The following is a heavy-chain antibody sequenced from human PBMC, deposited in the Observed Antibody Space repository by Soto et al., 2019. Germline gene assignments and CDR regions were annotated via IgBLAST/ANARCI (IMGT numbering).Heavy chain of an antibody. V-gene: IGHV3-7*01. J-gene: IGHJ4*02. CDR3: ARTGDGHHDFLDY. Sequence: AGGSLRLSCAASGFTFSSYWMNWVRQAPGKGLEWVANINQDGNEDNLLDSVKGRFTISRDNAKNSLFLQMNSLRVDDTAVYYCARTGDGHHDFLDYWGRGALVTVSS. CDR2: INQDGNED. CDR1: GFTFSSYW. D-gene: IGHD1-1*01.